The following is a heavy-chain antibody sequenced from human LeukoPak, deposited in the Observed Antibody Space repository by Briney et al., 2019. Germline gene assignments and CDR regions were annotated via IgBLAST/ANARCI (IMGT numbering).Heavy chain of an antibody. CDR3: ARDQEDIVVVPAASAKYYYYYYMDV. CDR1: GFTFSSYW. Sequence: GGSLRLSCAASGFTFSSYWMSWVRQAPGKGLEWAANIKQDGSEKYYVDSVKGRLTISRDNAKNSLYLQMNSLRAEDTAVYYCARDQEDIVVVPAASAKYYYYYYMDVWGKGTTVTISS. CDR2: IKQDGSEK. J-gene: IGHJ6*03. D-gene: IGHD2-2*01. V-gene: IGHV3-7*01.